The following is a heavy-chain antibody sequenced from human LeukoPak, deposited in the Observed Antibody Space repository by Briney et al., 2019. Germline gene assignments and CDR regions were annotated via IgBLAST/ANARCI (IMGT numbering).Heavy chain of an antibody. CDR1: GFTFNSYA. Sequence: PGGSLRLSCAASGFTFNSYAMNWVRQAPGKGLEWVSAISGSGGSTYYADSVKGRFTISRDNSKNTLYLQMNSLRAEDTAVYYCAKGIPEHYYDSSGYYHDPINWFDPWGQGTLVTVSS. J-gene: IGHJ5*02. CDR3: AKGIPEHYYDSSGYYHDPINWFDP. CDR2: ISGSGGST. D-gene: IGHD3-22*01. V-gene: IGHV3-23*01.